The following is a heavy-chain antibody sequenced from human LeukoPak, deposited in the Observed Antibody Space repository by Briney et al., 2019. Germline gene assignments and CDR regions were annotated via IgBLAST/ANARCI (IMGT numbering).Heavy chain of an antibody. CDR2: IKQDGSEE. D-gene: IGHD2-2*01. V-gene: IGHV3-7*01. J-gene: IGHJ1*01. CDR3: ATLDSTKSVF. CDR1: EFRFGRDW. Sequence: GGSLRLSCVASEFRFGRDWISWVRQAPGKGLEWVACIKQDGSEEYYVGSVRGRLTVSVDNGKNSLYLQMNSLRAEDTARYYCATLDSTKSVFWGRGTAVTVSS.